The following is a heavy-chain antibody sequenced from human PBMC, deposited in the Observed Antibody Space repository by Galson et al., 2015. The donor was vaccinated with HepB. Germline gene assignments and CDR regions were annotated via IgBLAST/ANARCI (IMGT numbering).Heavy chain of an antibody. J-gene: IGHJ4*02. V-gene: IGHV3-11*06. CDR1: GFIFSDYY. CDR3: ARAAYGTFDFFDS. CDR2: ISSSSSYT. Sequence: SLRLSCAASGFIFSDYYMNWIRQAPGKGLEWVSYISSSSSYTSYADSVKGRFTISRDSAKNSLYLQINSLRAEDTAVYYCARAAYGTFDFFDSWGQGTLVTVSS. D-gene: IGHD3-3*01.